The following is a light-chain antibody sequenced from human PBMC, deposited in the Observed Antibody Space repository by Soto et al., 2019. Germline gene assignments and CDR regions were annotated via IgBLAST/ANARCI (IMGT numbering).Light chain of an antibody. CDR3: SSYTTSNTRQIV. CDR1: SSDVGGYNY. J-gene: IGLJ1*01. V-gene: IGLV2-14*03. Sequence: QSALTQPASVSGSPGQSITISCTGTSSDVGGYNYVSWYQQHPGKAPKLIIYDVTNRPSGVSNPFSGSKSGNTASLTISGLQPEDEADYYCSSYTTSNTRQIVFGTGTKLTVL. CDR2: DVT.